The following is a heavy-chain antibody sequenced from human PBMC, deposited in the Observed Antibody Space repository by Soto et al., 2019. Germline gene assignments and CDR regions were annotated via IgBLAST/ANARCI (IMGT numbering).Heavy chain of an antibody. D-gene: IGHD4-17*01. J-gene: IGHJ4*02. CDR2: MNPNSGNT. Sequence: QVQLVQSGAEVKKPGASVKVSCKASGYTFTSYDINWVRQATGQGLEWMGWMNPNSGNTGYAQKFQGRVTMTRKNSISTAYRELGSLISEDTAVYYCARTLYGDNVDYWGQGTLVTVSS. CDR1: GYTFTSYD. V-gene: IGHV1-8*01. CDR3: ARTLYGDNVDY.